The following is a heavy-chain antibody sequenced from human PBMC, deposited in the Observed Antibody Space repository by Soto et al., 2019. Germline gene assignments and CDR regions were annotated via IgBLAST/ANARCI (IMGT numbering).Heavy chain of an antibody. J-gene: IGHJ4*02. CDR1: GDFIRSHY. CDR3: ARGLPEGYGGNLDS. D-gene: IGHD4-17*01. CDR2: IYYDVNT. Sequence: QVHLQELGPGLVKPSETLSLNCTVSGDFIRSHYWTWVRQAPGKGLEWIGSIYYDVNTNYNPSLNSRVTISVNTSNKQFFLKVSSVTTADTAVYYCARGLPEGYGGNLDSWGQGTLVTVSS. V-gene: IGHV4-59*11.